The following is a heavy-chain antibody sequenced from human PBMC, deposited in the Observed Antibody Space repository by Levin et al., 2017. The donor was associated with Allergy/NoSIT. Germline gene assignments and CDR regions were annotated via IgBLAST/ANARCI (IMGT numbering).Heavy chain of an antibody. J-gene: IGHJ5*01. CDR1: GGSISGHHYY. CDR2: IYQSGST. V-gene: IGHV4-31*01. D-gene: IGHD5-12*01. Sequence: SETLSLTCNVSGGSISGHHYYWNWIRQHPGKGLEWIGHIYQSGSTSYNPSLKSHITISVDTSKNQFSLTLNSVTAADTAVYYCATGGAVATTWFDSWGQGTLVFVSS. CDR3: ATGGAVATTWFDS.